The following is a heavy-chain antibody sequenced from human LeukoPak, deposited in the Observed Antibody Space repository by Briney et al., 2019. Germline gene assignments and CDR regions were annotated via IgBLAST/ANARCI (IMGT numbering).Heavy chain of an antibody. CDR1: GYSFTSYW. CDR3: ARHRPGSSTRNYYYYYGMDV. V-gene: IGHV5-51*01. D-gene: IGHD2-2*01. J-gene: IGHJ6*02. Sequence: GESLKISCKGSGYSFTSYWIVWVRQMPGKGLEWMGIIDPGDSDTRYSPSFQGQVTISADKSISTAYLQWSSLKASDTAMYYCARHRPGSSTRNYYYYYGMDVWGQGTTVTVSS. CDR2: IDPGDSDT.